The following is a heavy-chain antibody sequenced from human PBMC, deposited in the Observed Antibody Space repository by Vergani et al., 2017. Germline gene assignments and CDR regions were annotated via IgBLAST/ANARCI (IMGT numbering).Heavy chain of an antibody. D-gene: IGHD5-12*01. J-gene: IGHJ6*02. CDR3: ARRVDIVAWNYYYGMDV. CDR1: GFSFSDYY. CDR2: ISTSSYYT. Sequence: QVQLVESGGTLVKPGGSLRLSCAASGFSFSDYYMSWIRQAPGKGLEWVSYISTSSYYTIYADSVKGRFTISRDNAKNALYLQMNSLRAEDTAVYYCARRVDIVAWNYYYGMDVWGQGTTVTVSS. V-gene: IGHV3-11*05.